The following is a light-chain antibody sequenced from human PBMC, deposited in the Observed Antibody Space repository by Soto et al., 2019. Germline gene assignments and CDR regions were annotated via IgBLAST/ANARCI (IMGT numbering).Light chain of an antibody. J-gene: IGKJ4*01. CDR1: QAITNN. V-gene: IGKV1-9*01. CDR2: EES. CDR3: QQVKSYPRT. Sequence: DIHLTQSPSSLSASVGDRVTITCRVSQAITNNLAWYQQKPGNPPKLLIYEESTLHSGVPSRFSGRKVGTQFILTIDSLQPEDFATYYCQQVKSYPRTFGGGTKVDIK.